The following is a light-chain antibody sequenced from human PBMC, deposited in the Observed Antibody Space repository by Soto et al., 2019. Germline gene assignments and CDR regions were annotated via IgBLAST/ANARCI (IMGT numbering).Light chain of an antibody. Sequence: EIVLTQSPGTLSLSPGERATLSCRASQSVSSSYLAWYQQKPGQAPRLLIYGASSRATGIADRFSGSGSGTDFTLTISRLEPEDFAGYYCQQYGSSPPTFGQGTKVELK. V-gene: IGKV3-20*01. CDR3: QQYGSSPPT. J-gene: IGKJ1*01. CDR2: GAS. CDR1: QSVSSSY.